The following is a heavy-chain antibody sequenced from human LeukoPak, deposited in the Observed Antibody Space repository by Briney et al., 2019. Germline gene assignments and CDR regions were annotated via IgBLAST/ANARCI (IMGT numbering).Heavy chain of an antibody. V-gene: IGHV3-53*01. CDR3: ARFAAGDYFDY. Sequence: GGSLRPSCAASGFTVSSNYMSWVRQAPGKGLEWVSVIYSGGSTYYADSVKGRFTISRDNSKNTLYLQMNSLRAEDTAVYYCARFAAGDYFDYWGQGTLVTVSS. D-gene: IGHD6-13*01. CDR1: GFTVSSNY. CDR2: IYSGGST. J-gene: IGHJ4*02.